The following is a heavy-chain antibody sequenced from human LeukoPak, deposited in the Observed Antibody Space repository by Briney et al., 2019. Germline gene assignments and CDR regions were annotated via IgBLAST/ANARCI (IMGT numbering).Heavy chain of an antibody. D-gene: IGHD3-16*01. V-gene: IGHV3-15*01. CDR3: ARGGLRYLAH. CDR2: IKSKTDGETK. Sequence: GGSLRLSCAASGFTFTNAWMSWIRQAPGKGPEWVGRIKSKTDGETKDYAAPVKGRFTISRDDSKNTLYMEMNSLRPEDTAVYYCARGGLRYLAHWGQGTLVTVSS. CDR1: GFTFTNAW. J-gene: IGHJ5*02.